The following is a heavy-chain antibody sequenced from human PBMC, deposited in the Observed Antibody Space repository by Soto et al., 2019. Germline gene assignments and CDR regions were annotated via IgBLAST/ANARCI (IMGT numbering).Heavy chain of an antibody. Sequence: SVKVSCKASGGTFSSYAISWVRQAPGQGLEWMGGIIPIFCTANYAQKFQGRVTITADESTSTAYMELSSLRSEDTAVYDCARSPVRRGSVFDYWGQGTLVTVSS. CDR2: IIPIFCTA. J-gene: IGHJ4*02. CDR1: GGTFSSYA. CDR3: ARSPVRRGSVFDY. D-gene: IGHD5-12*01. V-gene: IGHV1-69*13.